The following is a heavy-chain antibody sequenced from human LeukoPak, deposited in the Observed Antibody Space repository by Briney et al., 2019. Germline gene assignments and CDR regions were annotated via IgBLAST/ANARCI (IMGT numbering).Heavy chain of an antibody. CDR1: GYSFTTYW. CDR2: IYPGDSDT. CDR3: ARPLANWGSKGPFDI. D-gene: IGHD7-27*01. J-gene: IGHJ3*02. Sequence: GESPKISCKGSGYSFTTYWIGWVRQMPGKGLEWMGIIYPGDSDTRYSPSFQGQVTISADKSISTAYLQWSSLKASDTAMYYCARPLANWGSKGPFDIWGQGTMVTVSS. V-gene: IGHV5-51*01.